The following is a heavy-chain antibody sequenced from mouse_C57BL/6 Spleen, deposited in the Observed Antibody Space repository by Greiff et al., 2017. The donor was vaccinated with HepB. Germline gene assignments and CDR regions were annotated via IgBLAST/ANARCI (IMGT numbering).Heavy chain of an antibody. CDR2: INYDGSST. CDR1: GFTFSDYY. CDR3: ARVYYGDPYYAMDY. V-gene: IGHV5-16*01. D-gene: IGHD1-1*01. J-gene: IGHJ4*01. Sequence: DVKLVESEGGLVQPGSSMKLSCTASGFTFSDYYMAWVRQVPEKGLEWVANINYDGSSTYYLDSLKSRFIISRDNAKNILYLQMSSLKSEDTATYYCARVYYGDPYYAMDYWGQGTSVTVSS.